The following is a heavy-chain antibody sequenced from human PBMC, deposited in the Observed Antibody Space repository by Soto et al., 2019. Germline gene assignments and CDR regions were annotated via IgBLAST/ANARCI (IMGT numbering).Heavy chain of an antibody. CDR3: AKDRHQLLPNWFDP. V-gene: IGHV3-23*01. CDR1: GFTFSAYE. CDR2: ISGSGGST. Sequence: PGGSLRLSCAASGFTFSAYEMAWVRQAPGKGLEWVSAISGSGGSTYYADSVKGRFTISRDNSKNTLYLQMNSLRAEDTAVYYCAKDRHQLLPNWFDPWGQGTLVTVPQ. J-gene: IGHJ5*02. D-gene: IGHD2-2*01.